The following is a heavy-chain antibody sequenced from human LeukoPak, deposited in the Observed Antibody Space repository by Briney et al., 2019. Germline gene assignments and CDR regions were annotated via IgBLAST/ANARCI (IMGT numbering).Heavy chain of an antibody. Sequence: GGSLRLSCAASGFTFSSYWMHWVRHAPGKGLVWVSRINSDGSSTSYADSVKGRFTISRDNAKNTLYLQMNSLRAEDTAVYYCARDRVHYYYYMDVWGKGTTVTVS. CDR1: GFTFSSYW. V-gene: IGHV3-74*01. J-gene: IGHJ6*03. CDR3: ARDRVHYYYYMDV. CDR2: INSDGSST.